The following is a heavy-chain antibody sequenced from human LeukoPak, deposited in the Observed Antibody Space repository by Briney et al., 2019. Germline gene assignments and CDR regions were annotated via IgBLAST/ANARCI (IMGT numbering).Heavy chain of an antibody. J-gene: IGHJ3*02. CDR2: INPSGGST. V-gene: IGHV1-46*01. D-gene: IGHD4-11*01. CDR3: AREQYPDDAFDI. CDR1: GYTFTNYA. Sequence: ASVKFSCKASGYTFTNYAMNWVRQAPGQGLEWMGIINPSGGSTSYAQKFQGRVTMTRDTSTSTVYMELSSLRSEDTAVYYCAREQYPDDAFDIWGQGTMVTVSS.